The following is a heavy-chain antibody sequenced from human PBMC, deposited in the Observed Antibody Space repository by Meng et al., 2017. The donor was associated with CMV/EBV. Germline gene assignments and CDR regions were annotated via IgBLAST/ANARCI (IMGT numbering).Heavy chain of an antibody. V-gene: IGHV2-5*01. Sequence: SGPTLVTRTETLTLTCTFTGFSLSTSGVGVGWLRQPAGKTVEWLALIYWNDDKRYSPSLKSRLTITKDTSKNQVVLTMTNMDPVDTATYYCAHSRRFYDAFDIWGQGTMVTVSS. CDR2: IYWNDDK. CDR3: AHSRRFYDAFDI. D-gene: IGHD3-3*01. J-gene: IGHJ3*02. CDR1: GFSLSTSGVG.